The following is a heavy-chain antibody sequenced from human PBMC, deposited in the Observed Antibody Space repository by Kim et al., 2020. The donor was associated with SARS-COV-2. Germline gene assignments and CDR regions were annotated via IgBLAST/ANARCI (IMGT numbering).Heavy chain of an antibody. J-gene: IGHJ4*02. V-gene: IGHV1-3*01. CDR3: ASGGWELELFDY. D-gene: IGHD1-26*01. Sequence: KYSQKFQGRVTITRDTPASTAYMELSSLRSEDTAVYYCASGGWELELFDYWGQGTLVTVSS.